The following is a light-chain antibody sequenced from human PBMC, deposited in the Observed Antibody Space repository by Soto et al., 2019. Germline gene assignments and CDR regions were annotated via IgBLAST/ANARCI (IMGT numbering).Light chain of an antibody. CDR1: QSFSGTY. CDR3: QQYGSSPRIT. J-gene: IGKJ5*01. CDR2: AAS. Sequence: EIVLTQSPGTLSLSPGERATLSCRASQSFSGTYLAWYQQKPGQAPRLLIYAASTRATGIPDRFSGSGSGTEFTLTISRLEPEDFAVYYCQQYGSSPRITFGQGTRLEIK. V-gene: IGKV3-20*01.